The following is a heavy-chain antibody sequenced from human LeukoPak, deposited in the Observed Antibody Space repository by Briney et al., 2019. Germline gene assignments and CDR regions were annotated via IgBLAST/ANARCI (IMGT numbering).Heavy chain of an antibody. CDR1: GFTFRNYA. V-gene: IGHV3-23*01. D-gene: IGHD2-2*01. CDR2: ISSVGGNT. J-gene: IGHJ4*02. CDR3: AKDRPCTTCSPSDY. Sequence: GGSLRLSCAPSGFTFRNYAMSWVRQAPGKGLEWVSSISSVGGNTYYADSVKGRFTISRDNSKSTLSLQMNSLRAEDTAVYYCAKDRPCTTCSPSDYWGQGTLVTVSS.